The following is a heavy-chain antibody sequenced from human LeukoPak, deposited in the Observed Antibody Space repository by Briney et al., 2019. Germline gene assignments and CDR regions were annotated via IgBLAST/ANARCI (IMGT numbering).Heavy chain of an antibody. CDR2: ISTSSTTI. D-gene: IGHD2-15*01. J-gene: IGHJ5*01. Sequence: PGGSLRLSCAASGFTLSIYSMSWVRQAPGKGLEWLSYISTSSTTIYYADSVKGRFTISRDDARNSLSLQMNSLRADDTAVYYCAKEMGYCTGGSCYRWFDSWGQGTLVTVSS. CDR3: AKEMGYCTGGSCYRWFDS. V-gene: IGHV3-48*01. CDR1: GFTLSIYS.